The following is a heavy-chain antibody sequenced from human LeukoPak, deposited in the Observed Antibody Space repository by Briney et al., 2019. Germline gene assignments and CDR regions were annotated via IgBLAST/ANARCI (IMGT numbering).Heavy chain of an antibody. CDR2: IYYSGST. Sequence: SETLSLTCTVSGGSISSYYWTWIRQPPGKGLEWIGYIYYSGSTNYNPSLKSRVTISVDTSKNQFSLKLSSVTAADTAVYYCARTTEGYCRGRSCYSYYYYMDVWGKGTTVTVSS. J-gene: IGHJ6*03. CDR3: ARTTEGYCRGRSCYSYYYYMDV. CDR1: GGSISSYY. V-gene: IGHV4-59*01. D-gene: IGHD2-15*01.